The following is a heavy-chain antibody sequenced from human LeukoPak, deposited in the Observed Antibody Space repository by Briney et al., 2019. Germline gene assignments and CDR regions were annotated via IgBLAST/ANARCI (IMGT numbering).Heavy chain of an antibody. V-gene: IGHV3-20*04. Sequence: GGSLRLSCAASGFTFDDYGLTWVRQPPGKGLEWVSSINWSGGSTAYTDSVKGRFTISRDTAKNSLYLQMNSLRAEDTAVYYCAKLAGISGWYVYYFDYWGQGTLVTVS. CDR2: INWSGGST. CDR1: GFTFDDYG. J-gene: IGHJ4*02. D-gene: IGHD6-19*01. CDR3: AKLAGISGWYVYYFDY.